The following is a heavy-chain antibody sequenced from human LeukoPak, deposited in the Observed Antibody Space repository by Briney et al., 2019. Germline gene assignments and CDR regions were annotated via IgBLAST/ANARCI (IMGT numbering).Heavy chain of an antibody. Sequence: PGGSLRLSCAASGFTFSSYWMHWVRQAPGKGLVWVSRINSDGSSTSYADSVKGRFTISRDNAKNTLYLQMNSLRAEDTAVYYCARGGYYYDSSGYPIGPFGVDYWGQGTLVTVSS. CDR2: INSDGSST. J-gene: IGHJ4*02. CDR1: GFTFSSYW. CDR3: ARGGYYYDSSGYPIGPFGVDY. V-gene: IGHV3-74*01. D-gene: IGHD3-22*01.